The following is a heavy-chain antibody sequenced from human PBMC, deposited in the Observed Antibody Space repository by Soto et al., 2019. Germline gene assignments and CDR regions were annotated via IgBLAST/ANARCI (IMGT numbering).Heavy chain of an antibody. D-gene: IGHD3-16*01. Sequence: GGSLRLSCAASGFTFDDYAMHWVRQAPGKGLEWVSGISWNSGSIGYADSVKGRFTISRDNAKNSLYLQMNSLRAEDTALYYCAKGKGFGGPNPYYFDYWGQGTLVTVSS. CDR3: AKGKGFGGPNPYYFDY. V-gene: IGHV3-9*01. CDR2: ISWNSGSI. J-gene: IGHJ4*02. CDR1: GFTFDDYA.